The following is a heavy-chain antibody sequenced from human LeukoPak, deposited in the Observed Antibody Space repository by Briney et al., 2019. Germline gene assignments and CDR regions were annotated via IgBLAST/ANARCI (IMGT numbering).Heavy chain of an antibody. Sequence: GASVKVSCKASGYTFTSYGISWVRQAPGQGLEWMGWISAYNGNTNYAQKLQGRVTMTTDTSTSTAYMELRSLRSDDTAVYYCARVFHVRGVIYYYYYMDVWGKGTTVTISS. V-gene: IGHV1-18*01. CDR2: ISAYNGNT. D-gene: IGHD3-10*01. J-gene: IGHJ6*03. CDR3: ARVFHVRGVIYYYYYMDV. CDR1: GYTFTSYG.